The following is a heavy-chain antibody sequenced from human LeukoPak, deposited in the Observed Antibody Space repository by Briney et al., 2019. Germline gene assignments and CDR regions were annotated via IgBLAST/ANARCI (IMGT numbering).Heavy chain of an antibody. D-gene: IGHD2-8*02. J-gene: IGHJ4*02. CDR1: GGSFSGYY. CDR2: INHSGST. V-gene: IGHV4-34*01. CDR3: ARHGGVGVIPDFDY. Sequence: PSETLSLTCAVYGGSFSGYYWSWIRQPPGKGLEWIGEINHSGSTNYNPSLKSRVTMSVDTSKNQFSLKLSSVTAADTAVYYCARHGGVGVIPDFDYWGPGTLVTVSS.